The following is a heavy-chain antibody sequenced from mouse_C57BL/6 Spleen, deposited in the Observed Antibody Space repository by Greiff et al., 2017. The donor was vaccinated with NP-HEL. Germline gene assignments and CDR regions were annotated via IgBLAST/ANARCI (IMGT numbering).Heavy chain of an antibody. V-gene: IGHV14-2*01. CDR1: GFNITDYY. D-gene: IGHD2-5*01. Sequence: VQLQQSGAELVKPGASVKLSCTASGFNITDYYMHWVKQRPEQGLEWIGRIDPEDGETKYAPKFQGKATITADKSSNTAYLQLSSLTSEDTAVYYCARGDSNYDYYYAMDYWGQGTSVTVSS. J-gene: IGHJ4*01. CDR3: ARGDSNYDYYYAMDY. CDR2: IDPEDGET.